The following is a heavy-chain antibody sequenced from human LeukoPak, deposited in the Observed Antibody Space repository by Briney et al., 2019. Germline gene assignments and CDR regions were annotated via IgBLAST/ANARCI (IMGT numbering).Heavy chain of an antibody. CDR3: AKDPYGAFDV. J-gene: IGHJ3*01. D-gene: IGHD3-16*01. V-gene: IGHV3-64*03. CDR2: ISFDGVST. Sequence: GGSLRLSCSASGFTLSNYAMHWGRQAPGKGLQYVSGISFDGVSTYYADSVKGRFTISRDSSKNTLYLQMSSLRAEDTAIYYCAKDPYGAFDVWGQGTMVTVSS. CDR1: GFTLSNYA.